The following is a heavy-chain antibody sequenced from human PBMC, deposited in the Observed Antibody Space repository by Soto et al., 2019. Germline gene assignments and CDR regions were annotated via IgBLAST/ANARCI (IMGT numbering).Heavy chain of an antibody. CDR1: GGSISSYY. J-gene: IGHJ5*02. D-gene: IGHD6-13*01. CDR2: IYNSGST. CDR3: ARGSTGYSSSWYRS. V-gene: IGHV4-59*08. Sequence: QVQLQESGPGLVKPSETLSLTCTVSGGSISSYYWSWIRQPPGKGLEWIGYIYNSGSTNYNPSLSSRVTISVDTSKNQFSLKLSSVTAADTAVYYCARGSTGYSSSWYRSWGQGTLVTVSS.